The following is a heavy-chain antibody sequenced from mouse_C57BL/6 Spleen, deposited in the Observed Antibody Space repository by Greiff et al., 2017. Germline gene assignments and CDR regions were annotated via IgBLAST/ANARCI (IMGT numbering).Heavy chain of an antibody. V-gene: IGHV14-4*01. CDR2: IDPENGDT. Sequence: VHVKQSGAELVRPGASVKLSCTASGFNIKDDYMHWVKQRPEQGLAWIGWIDPENGDTEYASKFQGKATITADTSSNTAYLQLSSLTSEDTAVYYCTTNDYDPYYFDYWGQGTTLTVSS. CDR3: TTNDYDPYYFDY. CDR1: GFNIKDDY. J-gene: IGHJ2*01. D-gene: IGHD2-4*01.